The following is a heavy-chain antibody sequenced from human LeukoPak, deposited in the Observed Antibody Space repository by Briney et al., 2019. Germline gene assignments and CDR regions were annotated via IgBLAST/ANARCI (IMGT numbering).Heavy chain of an antibody. V-gene: IGHV4-34*01. J-gene: IGHJ4*02. Sequence: PSETLSLTCAVYGGSFSGYYWSWIRQPPGKGLEWIGEINHSGSTNYNPSLKSRVTISVDTSKNQFSLKLSSVTAADTAVYYCARSYDMGFEILDWGQGTLVTVSS. CDR1: GGSFSGYY. D-gene: IGHD3-22*01. CDR3: ARSYDMGFEILD. CDR2: INHSGST.